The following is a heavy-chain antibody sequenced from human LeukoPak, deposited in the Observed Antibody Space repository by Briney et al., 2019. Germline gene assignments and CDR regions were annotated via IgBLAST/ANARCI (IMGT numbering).Heavy chain of an antibody. CDR3: ARGLDCGGDCYPDY. D-gene: IGHD2-21*02. CDR1: GYTLTELS. Sequence: ASVKVSCKVSGYTLTELSMHWVRQAPGKGLEWMGGFDPEDGETIYAQKFQGRVTMTRDTSTSTVYMELSSLRSEDTAVYYCARGLDCGGDCYPDYWGQGTLVTVSS. CDR2: FDPEDGET. V-gene: IGHV1-24*01. J-gene: IGHJ4*02.